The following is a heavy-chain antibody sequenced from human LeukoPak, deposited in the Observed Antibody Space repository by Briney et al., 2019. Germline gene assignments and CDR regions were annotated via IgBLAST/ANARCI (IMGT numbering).Heavy chain of an antibody. J-gene: IGHJ3*02. CDR2: FDPGDGET. D-gene: IGHD3-10*01. CDR3: AKIRTPLLWFGVFFDI. Sequence: ASVKVSCKVSGYTLTELSMHWVRQAPGKGLEWMGGFDPGDGETIYAQKFQGRVTMTEDTSTDTAYMELSSLRSEDTAVYYCAKIRTPLLWFGVFFDIWGQGTMVTVSS. V-gene: IGHV1-24*01. CDR1: GYTLTELS.